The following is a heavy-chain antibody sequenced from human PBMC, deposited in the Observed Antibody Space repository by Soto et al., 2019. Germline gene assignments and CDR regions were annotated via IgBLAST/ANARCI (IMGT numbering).Heavy chain of an antibody. Sequence: QITLKESGPTLVKVTQTLTLTCTFSGFSLSTSGVGVAWSRQPPGKALEWLALIYWDDDNRYSPSLKSRLTITKDTSKHQVVLTMTNMDPVDTATYYFAHTLFPRSTYYYGIDVWGQGTTVTVSS. J-gene: IGHJ6*02. CDR3: AHTLFPRSTYYYGIDV. V-gene: IGHV2-5*02. D-gene: IGHD3-10*01. CDR2: IYWDDDN. CDR1: GFSLSTSGVG.